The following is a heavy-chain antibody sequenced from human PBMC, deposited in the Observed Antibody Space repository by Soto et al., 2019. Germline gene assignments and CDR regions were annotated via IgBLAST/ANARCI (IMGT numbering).Heavy chain of an antibody. J-gene: IGHJ4*02. CDR3: ASFNYYDSSATPDY. V-gene: IGHV4-59*01. D-gene: IGHD3-22*01. Sequence: QVQLQESGPGLVKPSETLSLTCTVSGGSISSYYWSWIRQPPGKGLEFIGYLYYTGSTGYNPSLKSRVTISVDTSKTKFSLKLSSVTAADTAVYYCASFNYYDSSATPDYWGQGTLVTVSS. CDR2: LYYTGST. CDR1: GGSISSYY.